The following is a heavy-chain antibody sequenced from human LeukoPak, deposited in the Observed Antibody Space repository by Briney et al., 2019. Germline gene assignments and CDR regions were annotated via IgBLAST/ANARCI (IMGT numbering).Heavy chain of an antibody. CDR2: IRSKADSYAT. CDR1: GFMFSSNG. Sequence: GGSLRLSCAASGFMFSSNGMSWVRQAPGKGLEWVGHIRSKADSYATVYAASVKGRFTITRDDSENTAYLQMNSLKTEDTAVYYCATFPSGSYSAYWGQGTLVTVSS. J-gene: IGHJ4*02. V-gene: IGHV3-73*01. D-gene: IGHD1-26*01. CDR3: ATFPSGSYSAY.